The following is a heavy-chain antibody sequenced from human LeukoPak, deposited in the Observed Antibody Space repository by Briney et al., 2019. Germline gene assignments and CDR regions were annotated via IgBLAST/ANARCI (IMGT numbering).Heavy chain of an antibody. Sequence: ASVKVSCKSSGSTFSSYTIHWVRQATAQRLGKMGWINAGNRNTKYSQNLQGRVIITRYTSASTAYMELSSLRSEDTAMYYCARAYSDYSHFDYWGQGTLVTVSS. CDR3: ARAYSDYSHFDY. J-gene: IGHJ4*02. D-gene: IGHD4-11*01. CDR2: INAGNRNT. V-gene: IGHV1-3*01. CDR1: GSTFSSYT.